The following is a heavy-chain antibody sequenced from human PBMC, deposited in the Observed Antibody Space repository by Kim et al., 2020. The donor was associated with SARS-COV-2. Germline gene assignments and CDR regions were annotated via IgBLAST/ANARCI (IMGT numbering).Heavy chain of an antibody. J-gene: IGHJ4*02. Sequence: GGSLRLSCGAAGFTFSDHGMTWVRQAPGKGLEWVSSVCGGDRGTYYADSVKGRFTISRDNYKNTLYLQMNSLRAEDTARYYCAKTRSGSCGGQIDFWGQGTLFTVSS. D-gene: IGHD3-10*01. V-gene: IGHV3-23*01. CDR3: AKTRSGSCGGQIDF. CDR2: VCGGDRGT. CDR1: GFTFSDHG.